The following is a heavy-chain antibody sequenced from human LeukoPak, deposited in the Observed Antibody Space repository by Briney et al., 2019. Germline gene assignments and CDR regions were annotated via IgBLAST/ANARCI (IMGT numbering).Heavy chain of an antibody. V-gene: IGHV5-51*01. D-gene: IGHD5-24*01. Sequence: GESLKISCKASGYSYNTFWIAWVRQMPGTGLEWMGIIYPGDSDTRYSPSFQGQFTISADKSISTAYLQWSSLKASDTAMYYCARLGGYNLDYWGQGTLVTVSS. CDR2: IYPGDSDT. J-gene: IGHJ4*02. CDR3: ARLGGYNLDY. CDR1: GYSYNTFW.